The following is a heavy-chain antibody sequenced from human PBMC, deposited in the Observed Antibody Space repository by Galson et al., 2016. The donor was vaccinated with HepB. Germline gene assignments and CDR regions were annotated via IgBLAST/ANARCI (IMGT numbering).Heavy chain of an antibody. CDR2: ISYNI. CDR1: GFTFSTYN. V-gene: IGHV3-21*01. Sequence: SLRLSCAASGFTFSTYNMHWVRQAPGEGLEWVSSISYNIYYADSVRGRFTISRDNAKNSLFLQMNSLRVEDTAVYYCARDNCINAICYTGWFDSWGQGTLVTVSS. J-gene: IGHJ5*01. CDR3: ARDNCINAICYTGWFDS. D-gene: IGHD2-8*01.